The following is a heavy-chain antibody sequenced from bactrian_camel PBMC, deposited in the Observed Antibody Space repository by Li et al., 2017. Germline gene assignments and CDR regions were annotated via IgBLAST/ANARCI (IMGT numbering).Heavy chain of an antibody. CDR2: IDSDGVT. CDR3: AEGRGSRGEHCYSLNY. D-gene: IGHD6*01. CDR1: GYTYDTYC. J-gene: IGHJ4*01. V-gene: IGHV3S26*01. Sequence: HVQLVESGGGSVQAGGSLRLSCEAPGYTYDTYCMGWFRQAPGKEREGIATIDSDGVTAYVESMKGRFTISRDSAKNTVYLQMNNLQPEDTATYYCAEGRGSRGEHCYSLNYWGQGTQVTVS.